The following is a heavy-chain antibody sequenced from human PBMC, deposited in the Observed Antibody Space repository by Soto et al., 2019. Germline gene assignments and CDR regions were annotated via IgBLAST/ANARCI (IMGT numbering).Heavy chain of an antibody. CDR3: ARLLGAHNTRTFWLGYFDY. CDR2: INPSGGST. CDR1: GYNFIGQY. Sequence: GXSVKVSCKASGYNFIGQYIHWVRQAPGQGLEWMGIINPSGGSTTYAQKFQGRVVMTSDASTSTVYVELSSLTSEDTAIYFCARLLGAHNTRTFWLGYFDYSGPGSLVTVSS. J-gene: IGHJ4*02. V-gene: IGHV1-46*01. D-gene: IGHD3-3*01.